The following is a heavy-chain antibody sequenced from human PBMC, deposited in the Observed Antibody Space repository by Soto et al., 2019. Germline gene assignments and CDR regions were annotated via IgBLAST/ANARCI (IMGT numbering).Heavy chain of an antibody. J-gene: IGHJ5*02. V-gene: IGHV3-11*01. CDR2: ISSSGSTI. D-gene: IGHD1-1*01. CDR1: GFTFSDYY. CDR3: ARDMYNWNDWSWFDP. Sequence: PGGSLRLSCAASGFTFSDYYMSWIRQAPGKGLEWVSYISSSGSTIHYADSVKGRFTISRDNAKNSLYLQMNSLRAEDTAVYYCARDMYNWNDWSWFDPWGQGTLVTVSS.